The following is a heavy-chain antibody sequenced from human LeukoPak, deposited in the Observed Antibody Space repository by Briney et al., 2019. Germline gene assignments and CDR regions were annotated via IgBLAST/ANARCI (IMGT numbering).Heavy chain of an antibody. D-gene: IGHD2-2*01. CDR3: ARGGVGVYCSSTSCYAFDY. Sequence: GGSLRLSCAASGFTFSSYWMHWVRQAPGKGLVWVSRINSDGSSTSYVDSVKGRFTISRDNAKNTLYLQMNSLRAEDTAVYYCARGGVGVYCSSTSCYAFDYWGQGTLVTVSS. CDR2: INSDGSST. J-gene: IGHJ4*02. CDR1: GFTFSSYW. V-gene: IGHV3-74*01.